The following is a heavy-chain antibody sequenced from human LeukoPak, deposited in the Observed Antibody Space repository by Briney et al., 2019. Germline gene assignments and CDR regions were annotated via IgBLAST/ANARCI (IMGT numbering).Heavy chain of an antibody. CDR3: ARWGAWGLLDY. CDR1: GGSISSYY. J-gene: IGHJ4*02. D-gene: IGHD7-27*01. V-gene: IGHV4-59*08. Sequence: PSETLSLTCTVSGGSISSYYWSWVRQPPGKGLEWIGYIYYSGSTNYNPSLKSRVTISVDTSKNQFSLKLSSVTAADTAVYYCARWGAWGLLDYWGQGTLVTVSS. CDR2: IYYSGST.